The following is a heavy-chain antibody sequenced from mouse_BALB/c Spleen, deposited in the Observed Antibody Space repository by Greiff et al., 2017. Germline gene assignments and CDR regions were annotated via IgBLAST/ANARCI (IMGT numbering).Heavy chain of an antibody. V-gene: IGHV1-87*01. CDR2: IYPGDGDT. J-gene: IGHJ2*01. CDR3: ARSPYDYDAYDFDY. D-gene: IGHD2-4*01. Sequence: QVQLKESGAELARPGASVKLSCKASGYTFTSYWMQWVKQRPGQGLEWIGAIYPGDGDTRYTQKFKGKATLTADKSSSTAYMQLSSLASEDSAVYYCARSPYDYDAYDFDYWGQGTTLTVSS. CDR1: GYTFTSYW.